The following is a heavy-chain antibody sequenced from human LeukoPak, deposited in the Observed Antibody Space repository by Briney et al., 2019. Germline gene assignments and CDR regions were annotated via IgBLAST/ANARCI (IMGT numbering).Heavy chain of an antibody. CDR1: GYTFTSYG. CDR3: ARDRYCSGGSCYSVDYWDY. D-gene: IGHD2-15*01. J-gene: IGHJ4*02. CDR2: ISAYNGNT. Sequence: ASVKVSCKASGYTFTSYGISWVRQAPGQGLEWMGWISAYNGNTNYAQKLQGRVTMTTDTSTSTAYMELRSMRSDDTAVYYCARDRYCSGGSCYSVDYWDYWGQGTLVAVSS. V-gene: IGHV1-18*01.